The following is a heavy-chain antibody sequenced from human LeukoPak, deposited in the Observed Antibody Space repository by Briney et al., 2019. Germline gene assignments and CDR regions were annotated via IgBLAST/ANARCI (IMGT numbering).Heavy chain of an antibody. V-gene: IGHV3-9*01. CDR1: GFTFDDYA. Sequence: GGSLRLSCAASGFTFDDYAMHWVRQAPGKGLEWVSGISWNSGSIGYADPVKGRFTISRDNAKNSLYLQMNSLRAEDTALYYCAKAERAAAGTNYFDYWGQGTLVTVSS. D-gene: IGHD6-13*01. J-gene: IGHJ4*02. CDR3: AKAERAAAGTNYFDY. CDR2: ISWNSGSI.